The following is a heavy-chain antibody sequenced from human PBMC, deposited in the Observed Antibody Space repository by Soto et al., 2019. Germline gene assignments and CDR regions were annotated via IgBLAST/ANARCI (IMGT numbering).Heavy chain of an antibody. V-gene: IGHV4-31*03. CDR2: IYYSGST. CDR3: ARDGITLFDY. CDR1: GGSISSGGYY. J-gene: IGHJ4*02. D-gene: IGHD3-16*01. Sequence: PSETLSLTCTFSGGSISSGGYYWSWIRQHPGKGLEWIGYIYYSGSTYYNPSLKSRVTISVDTSKNQFSLKLSSVTAADTAVYYCARDGITLFDYWGQGTLVTVSS.